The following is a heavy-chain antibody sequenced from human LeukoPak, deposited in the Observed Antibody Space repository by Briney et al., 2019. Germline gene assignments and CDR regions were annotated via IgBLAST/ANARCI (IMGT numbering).Heavy chain of an antibody. J-gene: IGHJ5*02. CDR1: GATFSTFW. CDR3: AFDFGGYSDT. D-gene: IGHD3-10*01. CDR2: TNPDGSRV. Sequence: GGSLRLSCAVSGATFSTFWMHWVCQVPGKGPAWVSRTNPDGSRVDYADSVKGRFTISRDNARDTLYLQMNSLRVEDTAMYYCAFDFGGYSDTWGQGTLVTVSS. V-gene: IGHV3-74*01.